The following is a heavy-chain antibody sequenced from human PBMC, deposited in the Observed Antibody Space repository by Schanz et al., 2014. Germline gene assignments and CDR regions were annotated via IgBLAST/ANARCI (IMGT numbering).Heavy chain of an antibody. CDR2: IGNGGVTI. CDR1: GFTFSTSA. CDR3: ARIGGSVFDY. V-gene: IGHV3-48*04. J-gene: IGHJ4*02. D-gene: IGHD3-10*01. Sequence: EVHLVESGGGLVQPGGSLRLSCAASGFTFSTSAMNWVRQAPGKGLEWVSYIGNGGVTIYYADSVKGRFTISRDNSKNSLYLQMNSLRAEDTAVYYCARIGGSVFDYWAQGTLVTVSS.